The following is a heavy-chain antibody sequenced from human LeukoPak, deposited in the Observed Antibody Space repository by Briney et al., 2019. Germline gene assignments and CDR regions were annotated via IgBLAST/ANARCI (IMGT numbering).Heavy chain of an antibody. D-gene: IGHD2-2*01. J-gene: IGHJ5*02. Sequence: GGSLRLSCAASGFTFSNYAMTWVRQAPGKRLEWVSTISDGGAATYYADAVKGRFTISRDNSKNTLSLQMNSLRAEDTAVYYCAKALNVLVPSTSRWFDPWGQGTLVTVSS. CDR2: ISDGGAAT. CDR1: GFTFSNYA. CDR3: AKALNVLVPSTSRWFDP. V-gene: IGHV3-23*01.